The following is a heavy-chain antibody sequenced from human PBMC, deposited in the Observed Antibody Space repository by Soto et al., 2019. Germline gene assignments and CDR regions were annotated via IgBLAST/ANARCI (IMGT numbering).Heavy chain of an antibody. Sequence: PGESLKISCKGSGYSFTSYWIGWVRQMPGKGLQWMGIIYPGDSDTRYSPSFQGQVTISADKSISTAYLQWSSLKASDTAMYYCASKSYYYDSSGHHAFDIWGQGTMVTVSS. D-gene: IGHD3-22*01. CDR2: IYPGDSDT. CDR1: GYSFTSYW. J-gene: IGHJ3*02. V-gene: IGHV5-51*01. CDR3: ASKSYYYDSSGHHAFDI.